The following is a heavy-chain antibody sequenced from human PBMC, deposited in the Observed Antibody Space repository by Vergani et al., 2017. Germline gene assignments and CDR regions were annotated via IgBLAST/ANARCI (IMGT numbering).Heavy chain of an antibody. Sequence: EVQLVQSGAEVKKPGESLKFPCKGSGYSFTTYWIGWVRQMPGKGLEWMGIIYPGDSDTRYSPSFQGQVTISADKSISTAYLQWSSLKASDTAMYYCARRLXGYCSGGSCYSPGAFDIWGQGTMVTVSS. J-gene: IGHJ3*02. D-gene: IGHD2-15*01. CDR3: ARRLXGYCSGGSCYSPGAFDI. CDR2: IYPGDSDT. V-gene: IGHV5-51*01. CDR1: GYSFTTYW.